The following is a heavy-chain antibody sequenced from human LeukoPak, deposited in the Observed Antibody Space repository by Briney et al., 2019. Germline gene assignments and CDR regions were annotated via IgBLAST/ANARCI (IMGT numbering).Heavy chain of an antibody. CDR1: GFTFSSSW. CDR3: ARAGYYRFDY. Sequence: PGGSLRLSCAASGFTFSSSWMHWVRQPPGKGLEWVSRMNSDGTTSNYADSVKGRFTISRDNAKNTLYLEMNSLGVEDTAVYYCARAGYYRFDYWGSGTLVTVSS. J-gene: IGHJ4*02. D-gene: IGHD1-26*01. V-gene: IGHV3-74*01. CDR2: MNSDGTTS.